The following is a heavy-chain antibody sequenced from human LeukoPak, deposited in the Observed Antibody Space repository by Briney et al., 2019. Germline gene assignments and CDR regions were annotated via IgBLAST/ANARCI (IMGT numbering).Heavy chain of an antibody. J-gene: IGHJ4*02. D-gene: IGHD5-24*01. CDR1: GFTFSSYW. V-gene: IGHV3-74*01. Sequence: GGSLRLSCAASGFTFSSYWMHWVRQAPGKGLVWVSRINSDGSSTGYADSVKGRFTISRDNAKNTLYLQMNSLRAEDTAVYYCAKDDGWVQYANWGQGTLVTVSS. CDR2: INSDGSST. CDR3: AKDDGWVQYAN.